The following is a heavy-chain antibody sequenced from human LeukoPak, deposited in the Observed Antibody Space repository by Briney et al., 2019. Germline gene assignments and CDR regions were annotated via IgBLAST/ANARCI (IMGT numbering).Heavy chain of an antibody. CDR1: GFTFSSYS. J-gene: IGHJ4*02. Sequence: GGSLRLSCAASGFTFSSYSMNWVRQAPGKGLEWVSYISSGSSTIYYADSVKGRFTVSRDNAKNSLYLQMNSLRAEDTAVYYCARFWSGNYWGQRTLVTVSS. D-gene: IGHD3-3*01. CDR2: ISSGSSTI. CDR3: ARFWSGNY. V-gene: IGHV3-48*01.